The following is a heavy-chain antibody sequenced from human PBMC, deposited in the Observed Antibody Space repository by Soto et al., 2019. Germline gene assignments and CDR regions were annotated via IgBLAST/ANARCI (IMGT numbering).Heavy chain of an antibody. CDR2: ISSSSSTI. CDR1: GFTFSSYS. V-gene: IGHV3-48*01. CDR3: ARDKGRSPLEY. Sequence: EVQLVESGGGLVQPGGSLRLSCAASGFTFSSYSMNWVRQAPGKGLEWVSYISSSSSTIYYADSVKGRFTISRDNAKNSLYLQTNSLRAEDTAVYYCARDKGRSPLEYWGQGTLVTVSS. D-gene: IGHD2-15*01. J-gene: IGHJ4*02.